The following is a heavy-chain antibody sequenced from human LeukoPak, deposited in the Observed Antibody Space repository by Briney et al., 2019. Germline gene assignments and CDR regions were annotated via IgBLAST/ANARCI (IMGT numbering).Heavy chain of an antibody. V-gene: IGHV3-23*01. D-gene: IGHD1-1*01. CDR2: ISGSGDST. CDR3: AKEIGGTGNCDY. CDR1: GFTFSDYA. J-gene: IGHJ4*02. Sequence: GGSLRLSCAASGFTFSDYAMNWVRQAPGKGLDWVSAISGSGDSTYYADTLKGRFTIPRDNSKNMLFLQMNSLRAEDTAVYYCAKEIGGTGNCDYWGQGTLVTVSS.